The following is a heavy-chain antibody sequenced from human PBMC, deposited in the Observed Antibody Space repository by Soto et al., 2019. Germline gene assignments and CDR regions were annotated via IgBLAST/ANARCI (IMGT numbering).Heavy chain of an antibody. J-gene: IGHJ4*02. V-gene: IGHV3-30*18. Sequence: PGGSLRLSCAASGFTFSSYGMHWVRQAPGKGLEWVAVISYDGSNKYYADSVKGRFTISRDNSKNTLYLQMNSLRAEDTAVYYCAKCYDSSGYYYAPFDYWDQGTLVTVSS. CDR1: GFTFSSYG. CDR2: ISYDGSNK. D-gene: IGHD3-22*01. CDR3: AKCYDSSGYYYAPFDY.